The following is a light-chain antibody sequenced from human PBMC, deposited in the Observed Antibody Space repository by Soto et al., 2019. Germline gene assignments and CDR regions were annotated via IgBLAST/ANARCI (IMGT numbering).Light chain of an antibody. CDR2: NTN. V-gene: IGLV7-43*01. CDR3: MLHRADPQPHWV. Sequence: QTVVTQETSLTVSLGGTVTLTCASSTGTVTSVNYPNWFQQKPGQAPRPLIYNTNNKHSWTPARFSGSLLGVKAALTLSGVQPEDEADYYCMLHRADPQPHWVFGGGTKVTVL. CDR1: TGTVTSVNY. J-gene: IGLJ3*02.